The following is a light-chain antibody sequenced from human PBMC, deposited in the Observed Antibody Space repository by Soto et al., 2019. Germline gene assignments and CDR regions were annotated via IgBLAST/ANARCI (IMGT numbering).Light chain of an antibody. CDR2: GAS. J-gene: IGKJ2*01. Sequence: EIVLTQSPGTLSLSPGERATLSCRASQSVRSNYLAWYQQQPGQAPSLLIYGASSSATGIPDRFSVSGSVTDFTLTISRLEPEDFAVYYCQHYGSSAYTFGQGTTLEVK. CDR3: QHYGSSAYT. CDR1: QSVRSNY. V-gene: IGKV3-20*01.